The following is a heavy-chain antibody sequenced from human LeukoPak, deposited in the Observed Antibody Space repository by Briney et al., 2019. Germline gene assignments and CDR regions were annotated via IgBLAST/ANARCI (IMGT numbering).Heavy chain of an antibody. D-gene: IGHD3-16*01. CDR2: IKQDETEK. Sequence: TGGSLRLSCTASGFTFSNFWMGWVRRAPGKGREGVANIKQDETEKFYLGSVKGRFTISRDNSKNTLYLQMNSLRAEDTAVYYCAKVTGGDMITYXGLDYWGQGTLVXVSS. CDR1: GFTFSNFW. J-gene: IGHJ4*02. CDR3: AKVTGGDMITYXGLDY. V-gene: IGHV3-7*03.